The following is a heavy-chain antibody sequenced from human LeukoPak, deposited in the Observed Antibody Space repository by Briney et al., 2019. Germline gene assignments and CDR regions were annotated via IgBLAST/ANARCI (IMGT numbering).Heavy chain of an antibody. V-gene: IGHV3-48*01. D-gene: IGHD1-26*01. CDR3: ARDTGGGWFDP. CDR2: ISSSSSTI. J-gene: IGHJ5*02. CDR1: GFTFSSYS. Sequence: GGSLSLSCAASGFTFSSYSMNWVRQAPGKGLEWVSYISSSSSTIYYADSVKGRFTISRDNAKNSLYLQMNSLRAEDTAVYYCARDTGGGWFDPWGQGTLVTVSS.